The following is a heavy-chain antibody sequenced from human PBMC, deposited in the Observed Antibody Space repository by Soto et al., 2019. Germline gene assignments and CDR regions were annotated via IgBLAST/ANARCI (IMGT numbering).Heavy chain of an antibody. Sequence: SETLSLTCTVSGGSISSYYWSWIRQPPGKGLEWIGYIYYSGSTNYNPSLKSRVTISVDTSKNQFSLKLSSVTAAATAVYYCARVDSGYDGERYYFDYWGQGTLVTVSS. CDR1: GGSISSYY. CDR2: IYYSGST. V-gene: IGHV4-59*01. D-gene: IGHD5-12*01. J-gene: IGHJ4*02. CDR3: ARVDSGYDGERYYFDY.